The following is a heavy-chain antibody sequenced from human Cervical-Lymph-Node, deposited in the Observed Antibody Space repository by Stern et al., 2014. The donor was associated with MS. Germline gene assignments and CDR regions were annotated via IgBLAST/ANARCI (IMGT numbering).Heavy chain of an antibody. CDR1: GFTFSSYA. V-gene: IGHV3-30*01. Sequence: MQLVESGGGVVQPGRSLRLSCAASGFTFSSYAMHWVRQAPGKGLEWVAVISYDGSNKYYADSVKGRFTISRDNSKNTLYLQMNSLRAEDTAVYYCAGGYCSSTSCYTGDYWGQGTLVTVSS. CDR3: AGGYCSSTSCYTGDY. D-gene: IGHD2-2*02. J-gene: IGHJ4*02. CDR2: ISYDGSNK.